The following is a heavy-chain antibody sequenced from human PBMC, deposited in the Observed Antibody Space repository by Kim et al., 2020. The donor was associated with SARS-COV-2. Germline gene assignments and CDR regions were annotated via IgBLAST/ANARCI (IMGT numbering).Heavy chain of an antibody. J-gene: IGHJ6*02. V-gene: IGHV4-34*01. CDR2: INHSGST. CDR1: GGSFSGYY. D-gene: IGHD5-12*01. Sequence: SETLSLTCAVYGGSFSGYYSSWIRQPPGKGLEWIGEINHSGSTNYNPSLKSRVTISVDTSKNQFSLKLSSVTAADTAVYYCAGIVATIDYYYGMDVWGQGTTVTVSS. CDR3: AGIVATIDYYYGMDV.